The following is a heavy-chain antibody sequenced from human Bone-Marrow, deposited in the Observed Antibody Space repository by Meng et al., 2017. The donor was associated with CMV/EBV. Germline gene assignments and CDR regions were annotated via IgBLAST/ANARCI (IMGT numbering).Heavy chain of an antibody. CDR3: ARACSGGSCYDY. D-gene: IGHD2-15*01. V-gene: IGHV3-64*02. CDR1: GFTFSIYA. Sequence: GGPLRLSCAASGFTFSIYAMHWVRQAPGKGLEYVSAISSNGRSTYFADSVKGRFAISRDNSKNTLFLQMGSLRPEDMAVYYCARACSGGSCYDYWGRGTLVTVPS. J-gene: IGHJ4*02. CDR2: ISSNGRST.